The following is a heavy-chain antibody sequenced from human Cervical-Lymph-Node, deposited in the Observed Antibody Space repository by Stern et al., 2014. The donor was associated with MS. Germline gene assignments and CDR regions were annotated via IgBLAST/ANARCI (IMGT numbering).Heavy chain of an antibody. D-gene: IGHD1-26*01. Sequence: VQLVESGGGLLQPGRSLRLSCTASGFTFSDYVISWVRQAPGTGLAWVSAISPRGGSTYYADSVKGRFTISRDNSIDTAFLQVNSLRAEDTAVYYCARDRWSAGGGATALGYWGQGALVTVSS. CDR3: ARDRWSAGGGATALGY. CDR1: GFTFSDYV. V-gene: IGHV3-23*04. CDR2: ISPRGGST. J-gene: IGHJ4*02.